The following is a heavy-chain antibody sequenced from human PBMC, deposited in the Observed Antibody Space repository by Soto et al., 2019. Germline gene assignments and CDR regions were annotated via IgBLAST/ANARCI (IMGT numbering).Heavy chain of an antibody. Sequence: QVQLVESGGGVVQPGRSLRLSCAASGFTFSSYAMHWVRQAPGKGLAWVAVISYDGSNKYYADSVKGRFTISRDNSKNTLYLQMNSLRAEDTAVYYCARDRLRYNWNDFPFYYYGMDVWGQGTTVTVSS. V-gene: IGHV3-30-3*01. D-gene: IGHD1-1*01. CDR1: GFTFSSYA. CDR2: ISYDGSNK. J-gene: IGHJ6*02. CDR3: ARDRLRYNWNDFPFYYYGMDV.